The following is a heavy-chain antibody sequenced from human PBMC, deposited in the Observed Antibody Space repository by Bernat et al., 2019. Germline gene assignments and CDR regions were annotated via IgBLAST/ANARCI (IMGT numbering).Heavy chain of an antibody. CDR1: GFTLSSYG. D-gene: IGHD2-8*01. V-gene: IGHV3-30*18. CDR3: AKDRLRYCTNGVCYYYGMDV. CDR2: ISYDGSNK. J-gene: IGHJ6*02. Sequence: QVQLVESGGGVVQPGGSLRLSCAASGFTLSSYGMHWVRQAPGKGLEWVAVISYDGSNKYYADSVKGRFTISRDNSKNTLYLQMNSLRAEDTAVYYCAKDRLRYCTNGVCYYYGMDVWGQGTTVTVSS.